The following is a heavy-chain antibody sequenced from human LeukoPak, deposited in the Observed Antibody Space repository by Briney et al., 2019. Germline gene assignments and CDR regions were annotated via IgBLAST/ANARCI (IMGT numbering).Heavy chain of an antibody. CDR3: ARASGDRGFDY. D-gene: IGHD7-27*01. J-gene: IGHJ4*02. CDR2: IYYSGST. Sequence: SENLSLTCTVSGGFISNSNYYWGWIRQPPGKGLEWIGYIYYSGSTNYNPSLKSRVTISVDTSKNQFSLKLSSVTAADTAVYYCARASGDRGFDYWGQGTLVTVSS. V-gene: IGHV4-61*05. CDR1: GGFISNSNYY.